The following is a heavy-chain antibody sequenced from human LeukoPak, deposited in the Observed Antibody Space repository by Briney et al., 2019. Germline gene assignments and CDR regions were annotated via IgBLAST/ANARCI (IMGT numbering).Heavy chain of an antibody. V-gene: IGHV3-53*01. CDR1: GFTVSSNY. Sequence: GGSLRLSCAASGFTVSSNYMSWVRQAPGKGLEWVSVIYSGGSTYYADSVKGRFTISRDNSKNTLYLQMNSLRAEGTAVYYCARGRGGLYGMDVWGQGTTVTVSS. D-gene: IGHD3-16*01. CDR3: ARGRGGLYGMDV. J-gene: IGHJ6*02. CDR2: IYSGGST.